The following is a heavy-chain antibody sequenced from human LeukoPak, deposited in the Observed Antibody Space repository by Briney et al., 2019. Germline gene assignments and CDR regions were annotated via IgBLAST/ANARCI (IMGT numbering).Heavy chain of an antibody. Sequence: SETLSLTCAVYGGSFSGYYWSWIRQPPGKGLEWIGEINHSGSTNYNPSLKSRVTISVDTSKNQFSLKLSSVTAADTAVYYCARADIVVVPAAKGYYYYGMDVWGQGTPVTVSS. J-gene: IGHJ6*02. D-gene: IGHD2-2*01. CDR1: GGSFSGYY. CDR3: ARADIVVVPAAKGYYYYGMDV. CDR2: INHSGST. V-gene: IGHV4-34*01.